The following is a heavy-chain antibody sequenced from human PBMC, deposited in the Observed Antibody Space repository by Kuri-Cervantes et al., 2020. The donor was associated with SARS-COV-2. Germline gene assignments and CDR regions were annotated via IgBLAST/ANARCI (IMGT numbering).Heavy chain of an antibody. V-gene: IGHV3-7*01. Sequence: LSLTCAASGFTFSSYWMSWVRQAPGKGLEWVANIKQDGSEKYYVDSVKGRFTISRDNAKNSLYLQMNSLRAEDTAVYYCAREGRMGSSSWTLDYWGQGTLVTVSS. CDR1: GFTFSSYW. CDR2: IKQDGSEK. D-gene: IGHD6-13*01. J-gene: IGHJ4*02. CDR3: AREGRMGSSSWTLDY.